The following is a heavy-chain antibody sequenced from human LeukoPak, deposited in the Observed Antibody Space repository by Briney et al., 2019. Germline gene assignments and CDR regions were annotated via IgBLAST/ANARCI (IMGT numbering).Heavy chain of an antibody. CDR3: ARDVGGSYYDFDFDY. CDR1: GFTLSSYW. J-gene: IGHJ4*02. V-gene: IGHV3-74*01. CDR2: INSDGSST. Sequence: PGGSLRLSCAASGFTLSSYWMHWVRQAPGKGLVWVSRINSDGSSTSYADSVKGRFTISRDNAKNTLYLQMNSLRAEDTAVYYCARDVGGSYYDFDFDYWGQGTLVTVSS. D-gene: IGHD1-26*01.